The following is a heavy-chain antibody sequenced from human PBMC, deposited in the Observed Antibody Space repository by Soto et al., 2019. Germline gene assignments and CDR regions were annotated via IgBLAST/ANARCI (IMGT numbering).Heavy chain of an antibody. CDR2: IDPSDSYT. CDR1: GYSFTSYW. Sequence: XDSLTISCKGSGYSFTSYWLSLVRQMPGKGLEWMGRIDPSDSYTNYSPSFQGHVTISADKSISTAYLQWSSLKASDTATYYCARLYSSGWYYFDYWGQGTLVTVSS. V-gene: IGHV5-10-1*01. J-gene: IGHJ4*02. D-gene: IGHD6-19*01. CDR3: ARLYSSGWYYFDY.